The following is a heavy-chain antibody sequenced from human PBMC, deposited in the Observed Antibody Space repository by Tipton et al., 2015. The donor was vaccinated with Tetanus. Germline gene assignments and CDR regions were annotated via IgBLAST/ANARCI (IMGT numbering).Heavy chain of an antibody. CDR2: ISGSGDST. D-gene: IGHD3-10*01. J-gene: IGHJ3*02. CDR1: GFTFSSYG. Sequence: GSLRLSCAASGFTFSSYGMSWVRQAPAKGLEWVSGISGSGDSTNYADSVKGRFTISRENSKLYLQMNSLRAEDRAVYYCAKSSASAHYRGAFEIWGQWTMVTVSS. V-gene: IGHV3-23*01. CDR3: AKSSASAHYRGAFEI.